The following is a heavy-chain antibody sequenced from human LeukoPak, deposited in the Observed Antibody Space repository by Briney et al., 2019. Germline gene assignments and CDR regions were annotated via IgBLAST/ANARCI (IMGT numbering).Heavy chain of an antibody. Sequence: PGGSLRLSCAASGFTFSNAWMSWIRQAPGKGLEWVSYISSSGSTIYYADSVKGRFTISRDNAKNSLYLQMNSLRAEDTAVYYCAGPPQASSFDIWGQGTMVTVSS. D-gene: IGHD3-10*01. CDR1: GFTFSNAW. CDR2: ISSSGSTI. J-gene: IGHJ3*02. CDR3: AGPPQASSFDI. V-gene: IGHV3-11*04.